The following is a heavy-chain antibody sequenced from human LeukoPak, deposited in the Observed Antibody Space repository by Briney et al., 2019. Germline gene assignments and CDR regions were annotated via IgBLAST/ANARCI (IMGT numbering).Heavy chain of an antibody. V-gene: IGHV4-59*01. Sequence: SETLSLTCTVSGGSISSYYWSWIRQPPGKGLEWIGYIYYSGSTNYNPSLKSRVTISVDTSKNQFSLKLSSVTAADTAVYYCVRHQGNFWSGYENWFDPWGQGTLVTVSS. CDR1: GGSISSYY. CDR3: VRHQGNFWSGYENWFDP. CDR2: IYYSGST. D-gene: IGHD3-3*01. J-gene: IGHJ5*02.